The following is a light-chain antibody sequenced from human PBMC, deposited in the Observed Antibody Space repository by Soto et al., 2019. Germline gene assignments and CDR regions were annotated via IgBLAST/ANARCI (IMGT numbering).Light chain of an antibody. CDR1: SSDVGSYNL. CDR3: CSYAGSSTLV. Sequence: QSALTQPASVSRSPGQSITISCTGTSSDVGSYNLVSWYQQHPGKAPKLMIYEGSKRPSGVSYRFSGSKSGNTASLTISGLQAEDEADYYCCSYAGSSTLVFGGGTKLTVL. CDR2: EGS. J-gene: IGLJ2*01. V-gene: IGLV2-23*01.